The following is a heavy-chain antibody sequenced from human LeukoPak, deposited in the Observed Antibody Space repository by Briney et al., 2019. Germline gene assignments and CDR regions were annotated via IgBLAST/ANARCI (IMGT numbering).Heavy chain of an antibody. J-gene: IGHJ6*02. CDR3: ASASSAAAGNSSYGMDV. CDR2: INHSGST. Sequence: SETLSLTCAVYGGSFSGYYWSWIRQPPGKGLEWIGEINHSGSTNYNPSLKSRVTISVDTSKNQFSLKLSSVTAADTAVYYCASASSAAAGNSSYGMDVWGQGTTVTVSS. CDR1: GGSFSGYY. V-gene: IGHV4-34*01. D-gene: IGHD6-13*01.